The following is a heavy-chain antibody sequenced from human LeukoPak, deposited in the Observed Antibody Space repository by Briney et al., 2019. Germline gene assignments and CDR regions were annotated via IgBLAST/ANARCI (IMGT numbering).Heavy chain of an antibody. J-gene: IGHJ5*02. CDR3: ARDSSGNWFDP. D-gene: IGHD2/OR15-2a*01. CDR1: GYTFTSYA. V-gene: IGHV1-3*01. CDR2: INAGNGNT. Sequence: GASVKVSCKASGYTFTSYAMHWVRQAPGQRLKWMGWINAGNGNTKYSQKFQGRVTITRDTSASTAYMELSSLRSEDTAVYYCARDSSGNWFDPWGQGTLVTVSS.